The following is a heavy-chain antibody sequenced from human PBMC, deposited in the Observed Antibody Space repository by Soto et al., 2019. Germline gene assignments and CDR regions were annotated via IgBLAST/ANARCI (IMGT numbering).Heavy chain of an antibody. CDR2: INHSGST. V-gene: IGHV4-34*01. CDR3: ARVGDIVVVD. D-gene: IGHD2-15*01. Sequence: SETLSLTCAVYGGSFSGYYWSWIRQPPGKGLEWIGEINHSGSTNYNPSLKSRVTISVDTSKNQFSLKLSSVTAADTAVYYCARVGDIVVVDWGQGTLVTVSS. CDR1: GGSFSGYY. J-gene: IGHJ4*02.